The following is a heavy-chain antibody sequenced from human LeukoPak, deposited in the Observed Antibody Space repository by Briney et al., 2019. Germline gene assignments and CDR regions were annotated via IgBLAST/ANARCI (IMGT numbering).Heavy chain of an antibody. CDR1: GYTFTGYY. J-gene: IGHJ3*02. Sequence: ASVKVSCKASGYTFTGYYMHWVRQAPGQGLEWMGWISAYNGNTNYAQKLQGRVTMTRDTSTSTVYMELSSLRSEDTAVYYCALSPYDAFDIWGQGTMVTVSS. CDR2: ISAYNGNT. V-gene: IGHV1-18*04. CDR3: ALSPYDAFDI.